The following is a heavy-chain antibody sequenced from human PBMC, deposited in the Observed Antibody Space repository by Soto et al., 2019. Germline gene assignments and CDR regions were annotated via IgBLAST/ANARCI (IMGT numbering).Heavy chain of an antibody. J-gene: IGHJ6*02. V-gene: IGHV1-18*01. CDR2: ISAYNGNT. CDR3: ARVTRIVVPKHYNDYYYYGMDV. CDR1: GYTFTSYG. Sequence: QVQLVQSGAEVKKPGASVKVSCKASGYTFTSYGISWVRQAPGQGLEWMGWISAYNGNTNYAQKIQGRVTMTTDTSTSTDYMELRSLRSDDTAVYYWARVTRIVVPKHYNDYYYYGMDVWGQGTPVTVSS. D-gene: IGHD3-22*01.